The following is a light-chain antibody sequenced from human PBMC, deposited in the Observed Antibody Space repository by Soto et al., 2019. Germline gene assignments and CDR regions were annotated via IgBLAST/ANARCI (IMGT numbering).Light chain of an antibody. CDR1: SSTIGRNT. Sequence: QSVLTQPPSASGTPGQRVTISCSGSSSTIGRNTVHWYQQLPGTAPNLLIYTNNQRPSGVPARFSGSKSGTSASLAISGLQSEYEADYYCAAWDDRLNGYVFGTGTKVTVL. CDR3: AAWDDRLNGYV. J-gene: IGLJ1*01. V-gene: IGLV1-44*01. CDR2: TNN.